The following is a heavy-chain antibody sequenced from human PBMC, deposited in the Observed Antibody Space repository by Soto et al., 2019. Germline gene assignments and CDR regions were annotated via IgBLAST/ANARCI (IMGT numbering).Heavy chain of an antibody. CDR1: GFTLSSYS. D-gene: IGHD6-13*01. Sequence: GGSLRLSCAASGFTLSSYSMNWVRQAPGKGLEWVSYISSSSSTIYYADSVKGRFTISRDNAKNSLYLQMNSLRAEDTAVYYCAGHSERIAPIGWIDSWCQGTLVTVS. V-gene: IGHV3-48*01. J-gene: IGHJ5*01. CDR2: ISSSSSTI. CDR3: AGHSERIAPIGWIDS.